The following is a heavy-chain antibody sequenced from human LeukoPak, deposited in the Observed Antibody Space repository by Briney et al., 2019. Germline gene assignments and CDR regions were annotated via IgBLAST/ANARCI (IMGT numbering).Heavy chain of an antibody. CDR3: AKDIAVAGKVDY. J-gene: IGHJ4*02. CDR1: GFTFSSYA. Sequence: QPGGSLRLSCAASGFTFSSYAMSWVRQAPGKGLEWVSAISGSGGSTYYADSVKGRFTTSRDNSKNTLYLQMNSLRAEDTAVYYCAKDIAVAGKVDYWGQGTLVTVSS. CDR2: ISGSGGST. D-gene: IGHD6-19*01. V-gene: IGHV3-23*01.